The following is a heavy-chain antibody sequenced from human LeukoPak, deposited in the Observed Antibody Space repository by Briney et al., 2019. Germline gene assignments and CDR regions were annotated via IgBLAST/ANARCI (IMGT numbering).Heavy chain of an antibody. CDR2: IIPILGIA. J-gene: IGHJ4*02. Sequence: SVKVSCKASGGTFSSYAISWVRQAPGQGLEWMGRIIPILGIANYAQKFQGRVTITADKSTSTAYMELSSLRSEDTAVYYCSTEDKYCTSTTCGDFWGQGTLVTVSS. V-gene: IGHV1-69*04. CDR3: STEDKYCTSTTCGDF. D-gene: IGHD2-2*01. CDR1: GGTFSSYA.